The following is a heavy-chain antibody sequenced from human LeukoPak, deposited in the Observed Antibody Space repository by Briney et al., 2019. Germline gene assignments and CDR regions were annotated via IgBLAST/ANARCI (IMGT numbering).Heavy chain of an antibody. CDR3: ARTGATLGDGDSRAGIFGY. D-gene: IGHD3-22*01. V-gene: IGHV1-18*01. Sequence: GASVKVSCKASGYTFTSYGISWVRQAPGQGLEWMGWISAYNGNTNYAQKLQGRVTMTTDTSTSTAYMELRSLRSDDTAVYYCARTGATLGDGDSRAGIFGYWGQGTLVTVSS. J-gene: IGHJ4*02. CDR2: ISAYNGNT. CDR1: GYTFTSYG.